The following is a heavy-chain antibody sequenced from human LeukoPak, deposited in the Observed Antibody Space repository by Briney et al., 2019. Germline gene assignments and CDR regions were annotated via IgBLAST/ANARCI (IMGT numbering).Heavy chain of an antibody. J-gene: IGHJ4*02. D-gene: IGHD3-10*01. CDR1: GFTFSSYA. CDR3: ARGSAYGSGSYNTSGYYFDY. CDR2: ISYDGSNK. V-gene: IGHV3-30-3*01. Sequence: GGSLRLSCAASGFTFSSYAMHWVRQAPGKGLEWVAVISYDGSNKYYADSVKGRFTISRDNSKNTLYLQMNSLRAEDTAVYYCARGSAYGSGSYNTSGYYFDYWGQGTLVTVSS.